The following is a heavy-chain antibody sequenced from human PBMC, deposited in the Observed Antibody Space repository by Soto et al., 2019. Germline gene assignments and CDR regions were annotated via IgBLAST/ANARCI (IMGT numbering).Heavy chain of an antibody. CDR1: GFTFSSYG. Sequence: PGGSLRLSCAASGFTFSSYGMHWVRQAPGKGLEWVAVISYDGSNKYYADSVKGRFTISRDNSKNTLYLQMNSLRAEDTAVYYCAKDLVRLAAAGTVNQYYYYGLDVWGQGTTVTVSS. V-gene: IGHV3-30*18. D-gene: IGHD6-13*01. CDR2: ISYDGSNK. J-gene: IGHJ6*02. CDR3: AKDLVRLAAAGTVNQYYYYGLDV.